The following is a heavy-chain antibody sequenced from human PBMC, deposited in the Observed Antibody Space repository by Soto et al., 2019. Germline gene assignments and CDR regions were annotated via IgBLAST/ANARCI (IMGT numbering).Heavy chain of an antibody. J-gene: IGHJ1*01. CDR3: AREENCSDGVCYSEYFQR. CDR2: VNPSGGST. D-gene: IGHD2-15*01. CDR1: RYIFTAYS. Sequence: GASVKVSCKASRYIFTAYSMHWVRQAPGQGLEWMGVVNPSGGSTNYAQRFQGRIAMTRDTSTSTVYMDLKFLTSEDTAVYYCAREENCSDGVCYSEYFQRWGQGTLVTVSS. V-gene: IGHV1-46*01.